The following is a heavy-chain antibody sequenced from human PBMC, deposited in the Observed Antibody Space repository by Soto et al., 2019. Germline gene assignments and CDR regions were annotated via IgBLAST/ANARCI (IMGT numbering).Heavy chain of an antibody. V-gene: IGHV4-59*01. CDR2: IYYRGST. J-gene: IGHJ6*02. Sequence: SETLSLTCNVSGGSISGYYWSWIRQPPGKGLEYIGYIYYRGSTNYNPSLESRVTMSVDTSRYQFSLKVNSVTAADTAVYYCARQQLLPFYYALDVWGQGTTVTVSS. CDR3: ARQQLLPFYYALDV. CDR1: GGSISGYY. D-gene: IGHD6-13*01.